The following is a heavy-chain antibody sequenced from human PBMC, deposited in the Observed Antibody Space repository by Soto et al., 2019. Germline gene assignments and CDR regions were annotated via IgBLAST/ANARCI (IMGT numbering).Heavy chain of an antibody. Sequence: GGSLRLSCAASGFTFSDHYMDWVRQAPGQGLEWVGRTRIKGDSRTTQYAASVKGRFTISTDESKSSLYLQMNSLKIEDTAVYYCARGHYDFWSGQGGLLDYYMDVWGKGTTVTVSS. J-gene: IGHJ6*03. CDR1: GFTFSDHY. D-gene: IGHD3-3*01. V-gene: IGHV3-72*01. CDR3: ARGHYDFWSGQGGLLDYYMDV. CDR2: TRIKGDSRTT.